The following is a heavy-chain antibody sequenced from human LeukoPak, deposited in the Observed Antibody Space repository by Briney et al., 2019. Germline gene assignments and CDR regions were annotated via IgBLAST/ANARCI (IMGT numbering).Heavy chain of an antibody. CDR1: GFTFSSYW. J-gene: IGHJ3*02. D-gene: IGHD2/OR15-2a*01. Sequence: GGSLRLSCAASGFTFSSYWMHWVRQAPGKGLVWVSRINSDGSSTSYADSVKGRFTISRDNAKNTLYLQMNSLRAEDTAVYYCVRRNSRDDAFDIWGQGTMVTVSS. CDR3: VRRNSRDDAFDI. CDR2: INSDGSST. V-gene: IGHV3-74*01.